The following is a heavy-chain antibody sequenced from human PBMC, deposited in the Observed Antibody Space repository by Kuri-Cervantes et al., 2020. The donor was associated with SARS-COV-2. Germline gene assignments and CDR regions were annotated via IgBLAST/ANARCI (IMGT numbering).Heavy chain of an antibody. CDR3: AVYCLTTSCTRGFDH. D-gene: IGHD2-2*01. J-gene: IGHJ4*02. CDR2: MSDLGGST. V-gene: IGHV3-23*01. CDR1: GFTFGSYA. Sequence: GGSLRLSCAASGFTFGSYAMTWVRQAPGKGLEWVSAMSDLGGSTYYADSVKGRFTLSRDSSKNTLYLQMNSLRAEDTAVYYCAVYCLTTSCTRGFDHWGQGTLVTVSS.